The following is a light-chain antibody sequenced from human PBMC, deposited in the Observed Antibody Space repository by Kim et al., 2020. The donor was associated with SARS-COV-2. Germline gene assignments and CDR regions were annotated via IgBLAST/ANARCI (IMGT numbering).Light chain of an antibody. CDR2: WAS. CDR1: QSVLYSSNNKNY. V-gene: IGKV4-1*01. J-gene: IGKJ4*01. Sequence: DIVMTQSPDSLAVSLGERATINCKSSQSVLYSSNNKNYLAWYQQKPGQPPKLLIYWASTRESGVPDRFSGSGSGTDFTLTISSLQAEDVALYYCQQYHSTPLTFGGGTKVDIK. CDR3: QQYHSTPLT.